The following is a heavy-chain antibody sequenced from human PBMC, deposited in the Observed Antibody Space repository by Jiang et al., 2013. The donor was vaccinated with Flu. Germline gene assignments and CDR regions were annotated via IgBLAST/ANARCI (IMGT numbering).Heavy chain of an antibody. CDR1: GFTFSDYY. CDR2: ISSSSSYT. Sequence: GLVKPGGSLRLSCAASGFTFSDYYMSWIRQAPGKGLEWVSYISSSSSYTNYADSVKGRFTISRDNAKNSLYLQMNSLRAEDTAVYYCARDEGLDYGGNLIHWYFDLWGRGTLVTVSS. J-gene: IGHJ2*01. CDR3: ARDEGLDYGGNLIHWYFDL. V-gene: IGHV3-11*06. D-gene: IGHD4-23*01.